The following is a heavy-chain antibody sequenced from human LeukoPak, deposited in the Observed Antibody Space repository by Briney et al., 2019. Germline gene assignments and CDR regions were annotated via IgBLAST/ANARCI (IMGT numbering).Heavy chain of an antibody. V-gene: IGHV5-51*01. Sequence: GESLKISCTGSGYSFTSYWIGWVRQMPGKGLEWMGIIYPGDSDTRYSPSFQGQVTISADKSISTAYLQWSSLRASNTAMYYCARRVAGSYHDAFDIWGQGTMVTVSS. CDR1: GYSFTSYW. CDR3: ARRVAGSYHDAFDI. J-gene: IGHJ3*02. D-gene: IGHD1-26*01. CDR2: IYPGDSDT.